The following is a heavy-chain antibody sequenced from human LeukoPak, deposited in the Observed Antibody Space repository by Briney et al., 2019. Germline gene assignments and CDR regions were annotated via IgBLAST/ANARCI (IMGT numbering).Heavy chain of an antibody. Sequence: ASVKVSCKASGYTFTDYYIHWVRQAPGQGLEWMGWIYPNSGGTVYTQKFQGRVTMTRDTSISTAYMELSRLRSDDTAVYYCARDVNGVVVVAATVDHWGQGTLATVSS. CDR2: IYPNSGGT. CDR3: ARDVNGVVVVAATVDH. V-gene: IGHV1-2*02. CDR1: GYTFTDYY. D-gene: IGHD2-15*01. J-gene: IGHJ4*02.